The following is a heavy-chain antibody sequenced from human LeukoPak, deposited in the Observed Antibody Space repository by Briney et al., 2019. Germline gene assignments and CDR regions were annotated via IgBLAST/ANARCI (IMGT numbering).Heavy chain of an antibody. V-gene: IGHV3-23*01. D-gene: IGHD3-10*01. Sequence: PGGSLRPSCAASGFTVSNCGLSWVRQAPGKGLEWVSAISEGGTYYADSVKGRFTISRDNSKNTLYLQMNSLRAEDTALYYCAKDRGPFAVVPEYWGQGTLVTVSS. CDR1: GFTVSNCG. CDR2: ISEGGT. J-gene: IGHJ4*02. CDR3: AKDRGPFAVVPEY.